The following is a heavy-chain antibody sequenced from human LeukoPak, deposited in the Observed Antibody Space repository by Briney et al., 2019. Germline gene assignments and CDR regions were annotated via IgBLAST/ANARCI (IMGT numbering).Heavy chain of an antibody. CDR1: GDSISRSLYY. D-gene: IGHD4-23*01. V-gene: IGHV4-39*01. CDR2: IYYSGST. Sequence: SETLSLTCTVSGDSISRSLYYWGWIRQPPGKGQEWIGTIYYSGSTYYNPSLKSRVTISVDTSKNQFSLKLTSVTAADTAVYYCARSYGGHSVCDAFDIWGQGTMVTVSS. J-gene: IGHJ3*02. CDR3: ARSYGGHSVCDAFDI.